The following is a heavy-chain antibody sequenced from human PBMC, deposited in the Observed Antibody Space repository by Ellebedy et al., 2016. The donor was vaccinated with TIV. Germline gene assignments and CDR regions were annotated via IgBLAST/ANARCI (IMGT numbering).Heavy chain of an antibody. V-gene: IGHV3-23*01. CDR3: ATTKRRYTSGWFY. CDR1: GFTFSNYA. Sequence: GGSLRLSXAASGFTFSNYAMSWVRRAPGKGLEWVSTISGGGGSTYYADSVKGRFTISRDNSKNTLYLQMNSLRAEDTATYYCATTKRRYTSGWFYWGQGTLVTVSS. CDR2: ISGGGGST. J-gene: IGHJ4*02. D-gene: IGHD6-19*01.